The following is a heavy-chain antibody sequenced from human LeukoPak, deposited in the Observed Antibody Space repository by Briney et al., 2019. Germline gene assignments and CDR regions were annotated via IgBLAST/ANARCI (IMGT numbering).Heavy chain of an antibody. CDR1: GFTFNNYA. V-gene: IGHV3-23*01. CDR2: ISGSGGST. Sequence: GGSLRLSCAASGFTFNNYAMSWVRQAPGKGLEWVSVISGSGGSTYYADSVKGRFTISRDNSKNTLYLQMNSLRAEDTAVYYCARDLGYDAFDIWGQGTMVTVSS. D-gene: IGHD2-15*01. J-gene: IGHJ3*02. CDR3: ARDLGYDAFDI.